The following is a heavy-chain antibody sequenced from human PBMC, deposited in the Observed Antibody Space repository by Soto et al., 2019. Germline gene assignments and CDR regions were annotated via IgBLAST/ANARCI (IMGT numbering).Heavy chain of an antibody. V-gene: IGHV1-69*01. CDR1: GGTFSSYA. D-gene: IGHD2-2*01. J-gene: IGHJ6*02. Sequence: QVQLVQSGAEVKKPGSSVKVSCKASGGTFSSYAISWVRQAPGQGLEWMGGIIPIFGTANYAQKFQGRVTITADESTSTAYMERSSRRSEDTAVYYCARGRDIVVVPAENPEGYYYGMDVWGQGTTVTVSS. CDR3: ARGRDIVVVPAENPEGYYYGMDV. CDR2: IIPIFGTA.